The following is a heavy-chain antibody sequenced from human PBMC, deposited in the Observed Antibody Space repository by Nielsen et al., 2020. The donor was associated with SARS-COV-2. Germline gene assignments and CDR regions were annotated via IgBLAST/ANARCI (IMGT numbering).Heavy chain of an antibody. Sequence: GESLKISCAASGFTFSSYWMSWVRQAPGKGLEWVANIKQDGSEKYYVDSVKGRFTISRDNAKNSLYLQMNSLRAEDTAVYYCARDDIAVAGVDYWGQGTLVTVSS. CDR1: GFTFSSYW. J-gene: IGHJ4*02. CDR2: IKQDGSEK. D-gene: IGHD6-19*01. V-gene: IGHV3-7*03. CDR3: ARDDIAVAGVDY.